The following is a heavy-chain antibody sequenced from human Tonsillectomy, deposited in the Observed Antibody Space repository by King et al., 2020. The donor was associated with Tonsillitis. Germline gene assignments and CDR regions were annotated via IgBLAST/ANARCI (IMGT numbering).Heavy chain of an antibody. Sequence: QLVQSGAEVKKPGSSVKVSCKASGDTFNNYAISWVRQAPGQGLEWMGRIIPSLDIATYAQKFQGRVTITADKSTYTAYMELSSLRSQDTAVYYCVRVSSSTGTLDSWGQGSLVTVSS. CDR1: GDTFNNYA. J-gene: IGHJ4*02. CDR2: IIPSLDIA. CDR3: VRVSSSTGTLDS. D-gene: IGHD2-2*01. V-gene: IGHV1-69*04.